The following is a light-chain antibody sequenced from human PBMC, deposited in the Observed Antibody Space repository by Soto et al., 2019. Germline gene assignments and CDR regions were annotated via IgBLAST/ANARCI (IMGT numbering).Light chain of an antibody. V-gene: IGKV3-20*01. CDR3: QQFHSWT. Sequence: EIVLTQSPGTLSLSPGERATLSCRASQSVSSSYLAWYQQKPGQAPRLLIYGASNRATGIPDRFSGSGSGTVFILTISRLETEDFAVYYCQQFHSWTFGQGTKVEIK. CDR2: GAS. J-gene: IGKJ1*01. CDR1: QSVSSSY.